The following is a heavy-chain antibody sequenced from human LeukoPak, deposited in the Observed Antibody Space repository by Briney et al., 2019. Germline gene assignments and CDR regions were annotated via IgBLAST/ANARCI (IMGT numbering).Heavy chain of an antibody. Sequence: GGSLGLSCTTSGFTFSSYWMSWVRQAPGKGLEWVANIEDDGSEKYYVDSVKGRFTISRDNAKNSLYLQMNSLRAEDMALYYCAKEGSLYGFDYWGQGTLVTVSS. CDR2: IEDDGSEK. CDR1: GFTFSSYW. V-gene: IGHV3-7*03. J-gene: IGHJ4*02. D-gene: IGHD2-8*01. CDR3: AKEGSLYGFDY.